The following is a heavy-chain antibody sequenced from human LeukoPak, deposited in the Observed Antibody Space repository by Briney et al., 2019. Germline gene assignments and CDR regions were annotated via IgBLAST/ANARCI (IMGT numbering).Heavy chain of an antibody. D-gene: IGHD1-26*01. CDR3: ARCSKWELLRDAFDI. Sequence: PGESLKISCKGSGYSFTSYWIGWVRQMPGKGLEWMGIIYPGDSDTRYSPSFQGQVTISADKSISTAYLQWSSLKASDTAMYYCARCSKWELLRDAFDIWGQGTMVTVSS. V-gene: IGHV5-51*01. CDR1: GYSFTSYW. CDR2: IYPGDSDT. J-gene: IGHJ3*02.